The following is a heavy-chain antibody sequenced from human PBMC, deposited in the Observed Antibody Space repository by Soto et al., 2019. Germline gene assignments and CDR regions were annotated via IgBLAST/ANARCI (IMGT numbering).Heavy chain of an antibody. CDR2: ISHDGSNK. CDR1: GSTFSSYG. Sequence: QVQLVESGGGVVQPGRSLRLSCAASGSTFSSYGMHWVRQAPGKGLEWVAVISHDGSNKHYADSVKGRFTISRDNSKNTLYLQMNSLRAEDTAVYYCAQDTYYHDSSGYYVFDYWGQGTLVTVSS. V-gene: IGHV3-30*18. D-gene: IGHD3-22*01. CDR3: AQDTYYHDSSGYYVFDY. J-gene: IGHJ4*02.